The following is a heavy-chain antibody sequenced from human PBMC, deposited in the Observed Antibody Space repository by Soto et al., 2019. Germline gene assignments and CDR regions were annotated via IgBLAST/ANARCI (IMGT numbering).Heavy chain of an antibody. CDR1: GFTFSSYS. D-gene: IGHD6-13*01. V-gene: IGHV3-48*01. Sequence: PGGSLRLSCAASGFTFSSYSMNWVRQAPGKGLEWVSYISSSSSTIYYADSVKGRFTISRDNAKNSLYLQMNSLRAEDTAVYYCARGLPSSGYSSSWYLADAFDIWGQGTMVTLSS. CDR3: ARGLPSSGYSSSWYLADAFDI. CDR2: ISSSSSTI. J-gene: IGHJ3*02.